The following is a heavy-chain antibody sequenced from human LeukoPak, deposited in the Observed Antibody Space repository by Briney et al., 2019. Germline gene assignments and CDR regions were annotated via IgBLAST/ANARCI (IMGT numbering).Heavy chain of an antibody. CDR3: ARVSGTAAIRSRGAFDI. D-gene: IGHD3-10*01. V-gene: IGHV1-46*01. CDR1: GYTFTSYY. CDR2: INPSGGST. J-gene: IGHJ3*02. Sequence: ASVKVSCKASGYTFTSYYMHWVRQAPGQGLEWMGIINPSGGSTSYAQKFQGRVTMTRDTSTSTVYMELSSLRSEDTAVYYCARVSGTAAIRSRGAFDIWGQGTMVTVSS.